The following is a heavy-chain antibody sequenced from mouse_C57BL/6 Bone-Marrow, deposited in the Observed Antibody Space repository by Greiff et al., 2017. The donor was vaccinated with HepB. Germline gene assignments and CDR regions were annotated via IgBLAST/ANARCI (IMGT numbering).Heavy chain of an antibody. CDR3: ARELDYFDY. J-gene: IGHJ2*01. CDR2: INYDGSST. D-gene: IGHD3-1*01. V-gene: IGHV5-16*01. Sequence: EVQLVESEGGLVQPGSSMKLSCTASGFTFSDYYMAWVRQVPEKGLEWVANINYDGSSTYYLDSLKSRFIISRDNAKNILYLQMSSLKSEDTATYYCARELDYFDYWGPGTTLTVSS. CDR1: GFTFSDYY.